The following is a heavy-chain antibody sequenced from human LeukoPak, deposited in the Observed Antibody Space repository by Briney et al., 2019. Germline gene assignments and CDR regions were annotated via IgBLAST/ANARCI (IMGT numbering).Heavy chain of an antibody. V-gene: IGHV3-23*01. CDR2: ISGSGGST. Sequence: PGRSLRLSCAASGFTFSSYAMSWVRQAPGKGLEWVSAISGSGGSTYYADSVKGRFTISRDNSKNTLYLQMNSLRAEDTAVYYCAKEARRVVTDKRYYFDYWGQGTLVTVSS. J-gene: IGHJ4*02. D-gene: IGHD2-21*02. CDR3: AKEARRVVTDKRYYFDY. CDR1: GFTFSSYA.